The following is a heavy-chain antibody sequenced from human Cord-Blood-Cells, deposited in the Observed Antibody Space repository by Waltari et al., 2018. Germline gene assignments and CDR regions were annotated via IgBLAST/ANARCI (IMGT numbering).Heavy chain of an antibody. CDR1: GGSFSGYY. CDR3: ARVTNYYDSSGTQEFDP. V-gene: IGHV4-34*01. CDR2: INHSGST. J-gene: IGHJ5*02. D-gene: IGHD3-22*01. Sequence: QVQLQQWGAGLLKPSETLSLTCAVYGGSFSGYYWTWIRLPPGKGLEWIGEINHSGSTNYNPSLKSRVTISVDTSKNQFSLKLSSVTAADTAVYYCARVTNYYDSSGTQEFDPWGQGTLVTVSS.